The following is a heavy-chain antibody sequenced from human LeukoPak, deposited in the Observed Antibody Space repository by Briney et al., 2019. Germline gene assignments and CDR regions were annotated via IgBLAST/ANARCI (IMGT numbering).Heavy chain of an antibody. CDR3: ARRSYSASFDP. CDR1: GDSINDDDYY. Sequence: SETLSLACTVSGDSINDDDYYWGWIRQPPGKGLEHIGSVSYGGSTYYSPSLKSRVNIYIDISKNQFSLKLRSVTAADTAVYYCARRSYSASFDPWGQGSLVTVSS. V-gene: IGHV4-39*01. CDR2: VSYGGST. D-gene: IGHD2-21*01. J-gene: IGHJ5*02.